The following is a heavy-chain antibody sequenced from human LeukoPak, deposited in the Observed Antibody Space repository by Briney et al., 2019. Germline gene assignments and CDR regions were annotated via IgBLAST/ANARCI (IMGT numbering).Heavy chain of an antibody. CDR1: GFTFSSYA. J-gene: IGHJ5*02. V-gene: IGHV3-7*01. D-gene: IGHD1-26*01. CDR3: ARVKLVGATSTNWFDP. Sequence: GGSLRLSCAASGFTFSSYAMHWVRQAPGKGLEWVANIKQDGSEKYYVDSVKGRFTISRDNAKNSLYLQMNSLRAEDTAVYYCARVKLVGATSTNWFDPWGQGTLVTVSS. CDR2: IKQDGSEK.